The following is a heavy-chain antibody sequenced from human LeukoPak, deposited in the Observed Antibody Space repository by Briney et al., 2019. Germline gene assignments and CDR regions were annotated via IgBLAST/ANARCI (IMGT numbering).Heavy chain of an antibody. CDR2: INPGDSDT. J-gene: IGHJ4*02. D-gene: IGHD1-26*01. CDR3: ARHLSSMVGAYHFDY. V-gene: IGHV5-51*01. CDR1: GYSFSSEW. Sequence: GESLQISCKGSGYSFSSEWIGWVRQMPGKGLEWMGIINPGDSDTRYSPSFQGQVTISADKSISTAYLQWSSLKASDTAMYYCARHLSSMVGAYHFDYWGQGTLVTVSS.